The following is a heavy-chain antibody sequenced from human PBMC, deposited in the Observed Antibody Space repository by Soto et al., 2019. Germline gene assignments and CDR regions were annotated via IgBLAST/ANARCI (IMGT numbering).Heavy chain of an antibody. CDR2: ISGSGGST. Sequence: GGSLRLSCAASGFTFSSYAMSWVRQAPGKGLEWVSAISGSGGSTYYADSVKGRFTISRDNSKNTLYLQMNSLRAEDTAVYYCAKDTGFDFWSVYYYYYYYMDVWGKGTTVTVSS. D-gene: IGHD3-3*01. CDR1: GFTFSSYA. CDR3: AKDTGFDFWSVYYYYYYYMDV. J-gene: IGHJ6*03. V-gene: IGHV3-23*01.